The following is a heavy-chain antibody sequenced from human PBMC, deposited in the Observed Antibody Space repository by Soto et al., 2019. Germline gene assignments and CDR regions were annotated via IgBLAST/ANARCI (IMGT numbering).Heavy chain of an antibody. CDR2: IRAYNGNT. Sequence: EASVKVSCKASGYTFTSYAMHWVRQAPGQRLEWMGWIRAYNGNTNYAQKLQGRVTMTTDTSTSTAYMELRSLRSDDTAVYYCARDSPPFDPWGQGTLVTVSS. CDR3: ARDSPPFDP. J-gene: IGHJ5*02. CDR1: GYTFTSYA. V-gene: IGHV1-18*01.